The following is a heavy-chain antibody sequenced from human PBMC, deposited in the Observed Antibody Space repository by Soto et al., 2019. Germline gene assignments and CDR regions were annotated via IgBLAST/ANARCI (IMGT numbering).Heavy chain of an antibody. CDR3: ASTAGILLWFGEARYYFDY. D-gene: IGHD3-10*01. V-gene: IGHV4-34*01. J-gene: IGHJ4*02. Sequence: QVHLQQWGAGLLKPSETLSLTCAVYGGSFSGYYWSWIRQPPGKGLERIGEINHSGSTNYNPSLKGRVTISVDKSKNQFSLKLSSVTAADTAVYYCASTAGILLWFGEARYYFDYWGQGTLVTV. CDR2: INHSGST. CDR1: GGSFSGYY.